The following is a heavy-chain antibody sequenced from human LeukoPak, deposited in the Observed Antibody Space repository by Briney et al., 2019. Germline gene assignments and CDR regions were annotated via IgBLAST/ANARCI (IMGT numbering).Heavy chain of an antibody. D-gene: IGHD2-15*01. J-gene: IGHJ6*02. CDR1: GFTFCNAW. CDR3: TTEAPLLYCSGGSCYTADYYYGMDV. CDR2: IKSKTDGGTT. Sequence: PGGSLRLSCAASGFTFCNAWMSWVRQAPGKGLEWVGRIKSKTDGGTTDYAAPVKGRFTISRDDSKNTLYLQMNSLKTEDTAVYYCTTEAPLLYCSGGSCYTADYYYGMDVWGQGTTVTVSS. V-gene: IGHV3-15*01.